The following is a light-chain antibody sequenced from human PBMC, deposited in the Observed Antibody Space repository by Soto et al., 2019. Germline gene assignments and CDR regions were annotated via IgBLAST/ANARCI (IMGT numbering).Light chain of an antibody. J-gene: IGLJ1*01. CDR3: CSYTSSNTRL. CDR2: EVN. CDR1: SSDVGAYNH. Sequence: QSVLTQPASVSGSPGQSITISCTGTSSDVGAYNHVSWYQHHPGKAPKLMIYEVNNRPSGVSNRFSGSKSGYTASLTISGLQAEDEADYYCCSYTSSNTRLFGTGTKLTVL. V-gene: IGLV2-14*01.